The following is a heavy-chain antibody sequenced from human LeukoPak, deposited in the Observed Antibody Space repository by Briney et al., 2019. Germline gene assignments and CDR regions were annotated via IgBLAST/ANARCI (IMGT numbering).Heavy chain of an antibody. CDR3: ARWQFYESGGHYSAFFDY. CDR1: GYTFANYW. J-gene: IGHJ4*02. Sequence: GASLKISCKASGYTFANYWIGWVGQMPGRGLEWMAIIYPGDFDTRYSPSFQGQVTISADKSITTAYLQWSSLKASDTAMYYCARWQFYESGGHYSAFFDYWGQGIPVAVSS. V-gene: IGHV5-51*01. D-gene: IGHD3-22*01. CDR2: IYPGDFDT.